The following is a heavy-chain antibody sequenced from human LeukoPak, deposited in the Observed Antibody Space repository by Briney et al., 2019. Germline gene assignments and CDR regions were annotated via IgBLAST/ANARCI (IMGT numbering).Heavy chain of an antibody. CDR2: ISAGNGNT. CDR1: GYTFTNYA. Sequence: ASVKVSCKASGYTFTNYAIHWVRQAPGQRFEWMGWISAGNGNTKYSQKFQGRVTITRDTSASTVYMDLSSLRSEDTAVYYCARDHDYDYLWGSYRYDLGFDYWGQGTLVTVSS. CDR3: ARDHDYDYLWGSYRYDLGFDY. V-gene: IGHV1-3*01. D-gene: IGHD3-16*02. J-gene: IGHJ4*02.